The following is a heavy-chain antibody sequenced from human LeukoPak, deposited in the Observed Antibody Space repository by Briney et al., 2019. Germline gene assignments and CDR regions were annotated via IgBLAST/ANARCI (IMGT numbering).Heavy chain of an antibody. J-gene: IGHJ4*02. CDR1: GFTFSRYD. D-gene: IGHD3-3*02. CDR2: ISTSGDST. CDR3: AKHLTGTNSPFDY. Sequence: GGSLRLSCAAPGFTFSRYDMTWVRQAPGKGLEWVSTISTSGDSTYHADSVKGWFTISRDNSKNTLYLQMNSLRADDTAVYYCAKHLTGTNSPFDYWGQGTLVTVSS. V-gene: IGHV3-23*01.